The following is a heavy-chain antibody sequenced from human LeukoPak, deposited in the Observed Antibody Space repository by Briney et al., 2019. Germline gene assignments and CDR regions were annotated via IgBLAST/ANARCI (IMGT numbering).Heavy chain of an antibody. CDR3: ARGNRITMVRGVLNWFDP. CDR1: GYTFTGYY. D-gene: IGHD3-10*01. CDR2: INPNSGGT. Sequence: GASVKVSCKASGYTFTGYYMHWVRQAPGQGLEWMGWINPNSGGTNYAQKFQGRVTMTRDTSISTAYMELSRLRSDDTAVYYCARGNRITMVRGVLNWFDPWGQGTLVTVSS. V-gene: IGHV1-2*02. J-gene: IGHJ5*02.